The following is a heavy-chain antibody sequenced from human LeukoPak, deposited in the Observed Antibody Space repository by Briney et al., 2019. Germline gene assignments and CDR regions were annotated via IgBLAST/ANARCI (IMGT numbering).Heavy chain of an antibody. D-gene: IGHD5-24*01. CDR3: ARLTRVGYNSYVY. CDR1: GFTSSDYW. Sequence: GGSLRLSCAVSGFTSSDYWMHWVRQAPGKGLVWVSRFKNDGSSATYADSVKGRFIISRDEAKNTLYLQMNSLRVEDTAVYYCARLTRVGYNSYVYWGQGTLVTVST. J-gene: IGHJ1*01. V-gene: IGHV3-74*01. CDR2: FKNDGSSA.